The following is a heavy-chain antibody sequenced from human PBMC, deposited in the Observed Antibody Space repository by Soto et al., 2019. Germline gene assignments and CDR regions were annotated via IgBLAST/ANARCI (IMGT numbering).Heavy chain of an antibody. J-gene: IGHJ2*01. Sequence: QVQLVQSGAEVKKPGSSVKVSCKASGGTFSSYTISWVRQAPGQGLEWMGRIIPILGIANYAQKFQGRVTITAEKSTSTAYMELSSLRSEDTAVYYCATMGGCGGDCYWEYWYFDLWGRGTLVTVSS. CDR2: IIPILGIA. D-gene: IGHD2-21*02. CDR3: ATMGGCGGDCYWEYWYFDL. V-gene: IGHV1-69*02. CDR1: GGTFSSYT.